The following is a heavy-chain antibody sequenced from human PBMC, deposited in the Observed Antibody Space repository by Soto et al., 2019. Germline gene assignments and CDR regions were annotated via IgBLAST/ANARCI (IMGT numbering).Heavy chain of an antibody. CDR3: ARVSSSSWYRDWFDP. CDR1: GYSISSGYY. Sequence: TSETLSLTCAVSGYSISSGYYWGWLRQPPGKGLEWIGSIYHSGSTNYNPSLKSRVTISVDKSKNQFSLKLSSVTAADTAVYYCARVSSSSWYRDWFDPWGQGTLVTVSS. CDR2: IYHSGST. V-gene: IGHV4-38-2*01. D-gene: IGHD6-13*01. J-gene: IGHJ5*02.